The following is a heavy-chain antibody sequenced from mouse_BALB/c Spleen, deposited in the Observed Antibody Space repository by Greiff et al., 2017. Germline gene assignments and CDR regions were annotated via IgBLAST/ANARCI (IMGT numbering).Heavy chain of an antibody. CDR1: GYAFSSYW. CDR3: ARGGLGLQDY. CDR2: IYPGDGDT. J-gene: IGHJ2*01. V-gene: IGHV1-80*01. Sequence: QVQLQQSGAELVRPGSSVKISCKASGYAFSSYWMNWVKQRPGQGLEWIGQIYPGDGDTNYNGKFKGKATLTADKSSSTAYMQLSSLTSEDSAVYFCARGGLGLQDYWGQGTTLTVSS. D-gene: IGHD3-1*01.